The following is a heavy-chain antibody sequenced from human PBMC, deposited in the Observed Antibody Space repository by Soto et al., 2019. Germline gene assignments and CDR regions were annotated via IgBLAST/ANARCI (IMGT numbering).Heavy chain of an antibody. CDR2: IKHDGSEE. CDR3: VRTSGLDY. V-gene: IGHV3-7*01. CDR1: GFTFSDFW. Sequence: EVHLVESGGGLVQPGGSLRLSYAASGFTFSDFWMSWVRQAPGKGLEWVANIKHDGSEEHFVDSVKGRFTISRDNAKNSLYLQMSSLRDEDTAVYYCVRTSGLDYWGQGALVTVSS. J-gene: IGHJ4*02.